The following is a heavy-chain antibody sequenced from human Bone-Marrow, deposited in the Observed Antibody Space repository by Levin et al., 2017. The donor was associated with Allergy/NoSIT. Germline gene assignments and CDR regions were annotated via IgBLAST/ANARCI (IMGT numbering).Heavy chain of an antibody. V-gene: IGHV3-23*01. J-gene: IGHJ4*02. CDR2: ISYTGRST. CDR1: GFSFSSHS. Sequence: GGSLRLSCAASGFSFSSHSMTWVRQAPGKGLEWVSSISYTGRSTYYADSVKGRFTNSRDNSNNTLYLQMDSLRAEDTAVYYCAKQRGGTYNFDFWGQGMLVTVSS. CDR3: AKQRGGTYNFDF. D-gene: IGHD6-25*01.